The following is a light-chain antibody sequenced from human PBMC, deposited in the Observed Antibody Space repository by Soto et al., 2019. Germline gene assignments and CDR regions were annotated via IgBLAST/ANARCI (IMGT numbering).Light chain of an antibody. CDR1: SSNIGSNY. CDR2: RNN. J-gene: IGLJ3*02. Sequence: QSVLTQPPSASGTPGQRVTISCSGSSSNIGSNYVYWYQQLPGKAPKLLIYRNNQRPSGFPDRFSGSKSGTSASLAISGLRSEDEANYYCAAWDDSLSGVVFGGGTKLTVL. V-gene: IGLV1-47*01. CDR3: AAWDDSLSGVV.